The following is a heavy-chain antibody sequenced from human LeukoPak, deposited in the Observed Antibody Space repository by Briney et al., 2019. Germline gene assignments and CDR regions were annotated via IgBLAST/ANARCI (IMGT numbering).Heavy chain of an antibody. V-gene: IGHV3-23*01. CDR1: GFTFSSYA. J-gene: IGHJ4*02. D-gene: IGHD4-17*01. CDR3: ARGHGDYESY. Sequence: PGGSLRLSCAASGFTFSSYAMSWVRQAPGKGLEWVSAISGSGGSTYYADSVRGRFTISRDNPKNTLYLQMNSLRAEDTAVYYCARGHGDYESYWGQGTLVTVSS. CDR2: ISGSGGST.